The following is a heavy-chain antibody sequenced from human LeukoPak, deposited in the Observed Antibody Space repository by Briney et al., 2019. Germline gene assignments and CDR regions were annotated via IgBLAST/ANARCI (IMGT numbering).Heavy chain of an antibody. CDR3: ARRRHYYDMDV. Sequence: GGSLRLSCTASGFTFSSHELNWVRQAPGKGLEWVSYISSGGGTIYYADSVKGRFTISRDNAKNSLYLQMNSLRAEDTAVYYCARRRHYYDMDVWGQGTTVTVSS. CDR2: ISSGGGTI. V-gene: IGHV3-48*03. CDR1: GFTFSSHE. J-gene: IGHJ6*02.